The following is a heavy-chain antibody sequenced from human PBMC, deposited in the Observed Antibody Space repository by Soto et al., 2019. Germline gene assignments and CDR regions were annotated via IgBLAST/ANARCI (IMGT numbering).Heavy chain of an antibody. CDR1: GYTFTGYY. Sequence: GASVKVSCKASGYTFTGYYMHWVRQAPGQGLEWMGWINPNSGGTNYAQKFQGWVTMTRDTSMSTAYMELSSLGSDDTAVYYCARDLYGDYERNPFDYWGQGTLVTVSS. D-gene: IGHD4-17*01. CDR2: INPNSGGT. V-gene: IGHV1-2*04. CDR3: ARDLYGDYERNPFDY. J-gene: IGHJ4*02.